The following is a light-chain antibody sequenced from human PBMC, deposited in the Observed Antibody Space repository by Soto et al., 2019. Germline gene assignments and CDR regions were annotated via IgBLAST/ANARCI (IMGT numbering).Light chain of an antibody. V-gene: IGLV2-14*01. Sequence: QSVLTQPASVSGSPGQSITISCTGTSSDVGGYNYVSWYQQHPGKAPKLMIYEVSNRPSGVSNRFSCSKSGNTASLTISGFQAEDEADYYCSSYTSSSTWVFGGGTKLTVL. J-gene: IGLJ3*02. CDR1: SSDVGGYNY. CDR3: SSYTSSSTWV. CDR2: EVS.